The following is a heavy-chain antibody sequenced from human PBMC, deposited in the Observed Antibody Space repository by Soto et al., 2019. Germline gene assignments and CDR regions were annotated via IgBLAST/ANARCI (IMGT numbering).Heavy chain of an antibody. CDR1: GDSINTGDYY. CDR3: ARIPLLQGGWSDP. CDR2: IYYTGST. V-gene: IGHV4-30-4*01. J-gene: IGHJ5*02. Sequence: SETLSLTCTVSGDSINTGDYYWSWLRQPPRKGLEWIGYIYYTGSTYYNPSLKSQFTISIDTSKTQFSLKVHSVTAADTAVYYCARIPLLQGGWSDPWGQGTLVTVSS. D-gene: IGHD1-26*01.